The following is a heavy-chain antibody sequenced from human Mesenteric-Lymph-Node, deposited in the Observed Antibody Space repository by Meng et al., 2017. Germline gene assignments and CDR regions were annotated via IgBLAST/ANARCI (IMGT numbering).Heavy chain of an antibody. V-gene: IGHV1-69*01. Sequence: GGLVEAGGEVKKPGSSVKVSCKASGGTFSRYAISWVRQAPGQGLEWMGGIIPIFGTANYAQKFQGRVTITADESTSTAYIELSSLRSEDTAVYYCARGRRVRGVIPDYFDYWGQGTLVTISS. J-gene: IGHJ4*02. CDR2: IIPIFGTA. CDR3: ARGRRVRGVIPDYFDY. CDR1: GGTFSRYA. D-gene: IGHD3-10*01.